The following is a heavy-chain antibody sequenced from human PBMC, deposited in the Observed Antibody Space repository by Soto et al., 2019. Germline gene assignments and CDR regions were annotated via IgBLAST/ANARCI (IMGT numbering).Heavy chain of an antibody. J-gene: IGHJ4*02. D-gene: IGHD1-26*01. CDR3: ARAAPTAAVDY. CDR1: GDSISRGNY. Sequence: QVQLQESGPGLVKPSQTLSLTCTVSGDSISRGNYWSWIRQHPGKGLQWIGYISYSGSTYYNPSLKSRVTISADTSKSQFSLKLTSVTAADTAVYYCARAAPTAAVDYWGQGSLVTVSS. V-gene: IGHV4-31*03. CDR2: ISYSGST.